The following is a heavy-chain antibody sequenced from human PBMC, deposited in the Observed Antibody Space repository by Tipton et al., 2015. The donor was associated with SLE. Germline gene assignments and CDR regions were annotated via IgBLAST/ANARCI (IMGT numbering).Heavy chain of an antibody. Sequence: TLSLTCTVSGYSISTSTYYWGWIRQSPRRGLEWIGTIYYGGNTYYNSSLKNRVSISLDTSRNQFSLELNSVTAADTAVYYCARQGRQLMTGPFDSWGQGTLVTVSS. V-gene: IGHV4-39*07. CDR3: ARQGRQLMTGPFDS. J-gene: IGHJ5*01. CDR2: IYYGGNT. D-gene: IGHD2-2*01. CDR1: GYSISTSTYY.